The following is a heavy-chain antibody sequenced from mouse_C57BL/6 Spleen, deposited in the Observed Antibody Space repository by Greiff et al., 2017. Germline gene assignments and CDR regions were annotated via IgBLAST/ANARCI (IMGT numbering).Heavy chain of an antibody. CDR2: ISSGSSTI. D-gene: IGHD1-1*01. V-gene: IGHV5-17*01. CDR1: GFTFSDYG. CDR3: AGGYCGSSYTVFLGY. Sequence: EVQVVESGGGLVRPGWSLKLSCAASGFTFSDYGMHWVRQAPEKGLEWVAYISSGSSTIYYADTVKGRFTISRDNANNTLFLQMTSLRSEDTALYYCAGGYCGSSYTVFLGYWGQGTTLTVSS. J-gene: IGHJ2*01.